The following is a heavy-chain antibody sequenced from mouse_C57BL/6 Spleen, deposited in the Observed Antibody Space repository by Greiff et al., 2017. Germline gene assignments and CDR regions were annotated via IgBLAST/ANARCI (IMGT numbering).Heavy chain of an antibody. V-gene: IGHV3-4*01. Sequence: VQLKESGPALVKPSPTVSLTCTVTGYSITNGNHWWNWIRPVSGSKLEWIGFISSSGSTDSNPFLKSPISITRDTSKNQLFLRLNSVTTEVIATDSYERSDYAMDYWGQGTSVTVSS. CDR1: GYSITNGNHW. CDR2: ISSSGST. J-gene: IGHJ4*01. CDR3: ERSDYAMDY.